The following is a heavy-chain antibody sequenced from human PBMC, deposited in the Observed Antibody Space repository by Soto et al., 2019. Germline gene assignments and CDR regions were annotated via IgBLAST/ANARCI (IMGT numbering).Heavy chain of an antibody. V-gene: IGHV3-15*07. D-gene: IGHD3-10*01. CDR1: GYSFKDAW. CDR2: IKSIANGGTT. Sequence: EVNLVESGGGLVKPGGSLRLSCAASGYSFKDAWMNWVRQAPGKGLEWVGRIKSIANGGTTEYAAPVKGRFSISRDDSTFTLYLQMNSLQSEDTAVYYCTRRPKAGDIRVDPLDFWGRGTLVTVSA. J-gene: IGHJ4*02. CDR3: TRRPKAGDIRVDPLDF.